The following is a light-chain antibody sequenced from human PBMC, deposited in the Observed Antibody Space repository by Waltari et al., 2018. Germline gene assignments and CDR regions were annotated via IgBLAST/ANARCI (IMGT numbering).Light chain of an antibody. J-gene: IGKJ5*01. V-gene: IGKV1-33*01. CDR3: QQYDNLPIT. CDR2: DPS. CDR1: QDISNY. Sequence: DIQMTQSPSSLSASVGDRVTITCQASQDISNYLNWYQQKPGKAPKLLIYDPSKLETGVPSRCSGSGSGTDFTLTISSLQPEDIATYYCQQYDNLPITFGQGTRLEIK.